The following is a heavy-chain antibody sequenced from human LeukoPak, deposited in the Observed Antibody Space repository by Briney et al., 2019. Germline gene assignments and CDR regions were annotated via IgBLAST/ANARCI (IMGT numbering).Heavy chain of an antibody. V-gene: IGHV4-59*01. D-gene: IGHD1-26*01. CDR3: ARSGSSSGGKLNY. CDR1: GGSISSYY. J-gene: IGHJ4*02. CDR2: IYYSGST. Sequence: SETLSLTCTVSGGSISSYYWSWIRQPPGKGLEWIGYIYYSGSTNYNPSLKSRVTISVDTSKNQFSLKLSSVTAADTAVYYCARSGSSSGGKLNYWGQGTLVTVSS.